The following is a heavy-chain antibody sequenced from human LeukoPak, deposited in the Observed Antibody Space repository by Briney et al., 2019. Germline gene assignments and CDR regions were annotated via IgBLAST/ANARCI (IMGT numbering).Heavy chain of an antibody. V-gene: IGHV6-1*01. J-gene: IGHJ5*02. D-gene: IGHD3-3*01. CDR1: GDSVSSNSAA. CDR2: TYYRSKWYN. Sequence: SQTLSLTCAISGDSVSSNSAAWNWIRQSPLRGLEWLGRTYYRSKWYNDYAVSVKSRITINPDTSKNQFSLQLNSVTPEDTAVYYCARDRGTADFWSGYPRHNWFDPWGQGTLVTVSS. CDR3: ARDRGTADFWSGYPRHNWFDP.